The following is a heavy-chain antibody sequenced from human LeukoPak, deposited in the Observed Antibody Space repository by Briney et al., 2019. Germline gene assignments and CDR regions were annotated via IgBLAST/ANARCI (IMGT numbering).Heavy chain of an antibody. CDR1: GFTFSSYS. J-gene: IGHJ5*02. CDR3: AGDIVVVPAAIDT. V-gene: IGHV3-21*01. CDR2: ISSSSSYI. Sequence: PGGSLRLSCAASGFTFSSYSMNWVRQAPGKGLGWVSSISSSSSYIYYADSVKGRFTISRDNAKNSLYLQMNSLRAEDTAVYYCAGDIVVVPAAIDTWGQGTLVTVSS. D-gene: IGHD2-2*01.